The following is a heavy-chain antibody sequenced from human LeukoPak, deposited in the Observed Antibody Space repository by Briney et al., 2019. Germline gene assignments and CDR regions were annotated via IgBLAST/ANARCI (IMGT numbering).Heavy chain of an antibody. J-gene: IGHJ4*02. D-gene: IGHD3-22*01. CDR3: ARRPRAYYDSSGHFDY. V-gene: IGHV4-59*08. Sequence: SETLSLTCTVSGGSISSYYWSWIRQPPGKGLEWIGYIYYSGSTNYKPSLKSRVTISVDTSKNQFSLKLSSVTAADTAVYYCARRPRAYYDSSGHFDYWGQGTLVTVSS. CDR1: GGSISSYY. CDR2: IYYSGST.